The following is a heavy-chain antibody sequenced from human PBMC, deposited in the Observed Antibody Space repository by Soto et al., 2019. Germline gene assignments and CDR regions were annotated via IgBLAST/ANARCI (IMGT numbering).Heavy chain of an antibody. CDR2: VNSDGTWT. D-gene: IGHD4-17*01. V-gene: IGHV3-74*01. Sequence: EVPLMESGGGLVQPGGSLRLSCAASGFTFSSYWMHWVRQAPGKGLVWVSRVNSDGTWTSYADSVEGRFTISRDNAKNTLYLQMNSLKVDDTAVYYCARGATATTWDHALDIWGQGTLVTVSS. CDR1: GFTFSSYW. CDR3: ARGATATTWDHALDI. J-gene: IGHJ3*02.